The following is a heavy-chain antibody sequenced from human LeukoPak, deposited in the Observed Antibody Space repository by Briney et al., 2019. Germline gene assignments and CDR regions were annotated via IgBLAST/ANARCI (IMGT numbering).Heavy chain of an antibody. D-gene: IGHD3-9*01. CDR2: IYASGST. Sequence: SETLSLTCSVSGGSISSHYWSWIRQPAGKGLEWIGRIYASGSTNYNPSLKSRVTISVDTSKNQFSLKLSSVTAADTAVYYCARRGRYFVPHWYFDLWGRGTLVTVSS. CDR3: ARRGRYFVPHWYFDL. V-gene: IGHV4-4*07. J-gene: IGHJ2*01. CDR1: GGSISSHY.